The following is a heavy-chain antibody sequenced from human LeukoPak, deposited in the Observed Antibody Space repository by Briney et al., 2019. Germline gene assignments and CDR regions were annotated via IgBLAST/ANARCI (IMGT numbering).Heavy chain of an antibody. Sequence: GGSLRLSCAASGFTFSDHYMDWVRQAPGKGLEWVGRVRNKVSSYTTEYAASVKGRFTISRDDSKNSLYLQMNSLRAEDTALYYCANVLDYWGQGALVTVSS. CDR1: GFTFSDHY. J-gene: IGHJ4*02. V-gene: IGHV3-72*01. CDR3: ANVLDY. CDR2: VRNKVSSYTT.